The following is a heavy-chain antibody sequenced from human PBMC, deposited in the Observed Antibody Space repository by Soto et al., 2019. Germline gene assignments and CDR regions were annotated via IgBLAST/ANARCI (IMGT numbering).Heavy chain of an antibody. J-gene: IGHJ6*02. Sequence: SVKVSCKASGGTFSSYAISWVRQAPGQGLEWMGGIIPILGIANYAQKFQGRVTITADKSTSTAYMELSSLRSEDTAVYYCARAQYSGYDWNYYYGMDVWGQGTTVTVSS. CDR1: GGTFSSYA. CDR2: IIPILGIA. V-gene: IGHV1-69*10. CDR3: ARAQYSGYDWNYYYGMDV. D-gene: IGHD5-12*01.